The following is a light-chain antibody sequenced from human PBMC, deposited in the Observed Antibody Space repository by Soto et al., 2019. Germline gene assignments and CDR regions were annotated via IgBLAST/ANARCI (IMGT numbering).Light chain of an antibody. Sequence: QAVVTQPPSVSGAPGQRVTISCTGSSSNIGAGYDVHWYQQLPGTAPKLLIYGNSNRPSGVPDRFSGSKSGTSASLAITGLQAEDEADYYCQSYDSSLSGFAVFGTGTKLTVL. V-gene: IGLV1-40*01. CDR3: QSYDSSLSGFAV. J-gene: IGLJ1*01. CDR1: SSNIGAGYD. CDR2: GNS.